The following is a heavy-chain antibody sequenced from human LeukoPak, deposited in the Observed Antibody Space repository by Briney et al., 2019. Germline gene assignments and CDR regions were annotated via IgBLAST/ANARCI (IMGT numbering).Heavy chain of an antibody. V-gene: IGHV4-30-4*01. CDR3: ARVGRGSGYSRYYYYYYMDV. CDR1: SGSISSGDYF. D-gene: IGHD3-3*01. CDR2: IYYSGST. Sequence: SETLSLTCTVSSGSISSGDYFWSWIRQPPGKGLEWIAYIYYSGSTHYNPSLKSRGTISVDTSKNQFSLKLSSVTAADTAVYYCARVGRGSGYSRYYYYYYMDVWGKGTPVTVSS. J-gene: IGHJ6*03.